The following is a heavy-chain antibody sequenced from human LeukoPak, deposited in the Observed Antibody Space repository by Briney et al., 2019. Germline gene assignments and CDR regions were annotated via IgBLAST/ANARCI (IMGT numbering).Heavy chain of an antibody. CDR3: ARGLGASYNWNYRWFDP. V-gene: IGHV4-59*12. J-gene: IGHJ5*02. CDR1: GGSISSYY. CDR2: IYYSGST. D-gene: IGHD1-7*01. Sequence: SETLSLTCTVSGGSISSYYWSWIRQPPGKGLEWIGYIYYSGSTNYNPSLKSRVTISVDTSKNQFSLKLSSVTAADTAVYYCARGLGASYNWNYRWFDPWGQGTLVTVSS.